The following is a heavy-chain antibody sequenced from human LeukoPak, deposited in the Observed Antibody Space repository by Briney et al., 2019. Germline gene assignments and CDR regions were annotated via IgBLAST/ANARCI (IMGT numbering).Heavy chain of an antibody. CDR3: ASRYGEEYYYGMDV. J-gene: IGHJ6*02. CDR1: GVSISSSNW. Sequence: SETLSLTCAVSGVSISSSNWWSWVRQPPGKGLEWIGEIYHSGSTNYNPSLKSRVTISVDKSKNQFSLKLSSVTAADTAVYYCASRYGEEYYYGMDVWGQGTTVTVSS. V-gene: IGHV4-4*02. CDR2: IYHSGST. D-gene: IGHD4-17*01.